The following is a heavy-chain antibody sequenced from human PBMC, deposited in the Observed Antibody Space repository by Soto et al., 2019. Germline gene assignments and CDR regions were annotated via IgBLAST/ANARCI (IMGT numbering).Heavy chain of an antibody. CDR2: ISSSGSTI. CDR3: ARDCRGPTLLLWFGESKYGMDV. Sequence: PGGSLRLSCAASGFTFSSYEMNWVRQAPGKGLEWVSYISSSGSTIYYADSVKGRFTIPRDNAKNSLYLQMNSLRAEDTAVYYCARDCRGPTLLLWFGESKYGMDVWGQGTTVTVSS. J-gene: IGHJ6*02. CDR1: GFTFSSYE. D-gene: IGHD3-10*01. V-gene: IGHV3-48*03.